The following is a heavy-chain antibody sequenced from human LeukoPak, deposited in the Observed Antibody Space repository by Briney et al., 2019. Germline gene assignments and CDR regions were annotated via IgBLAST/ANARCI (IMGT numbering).Heavy chain of an antibody. V-gene: IGHV4-34*01. Sequence: PSETLYLTCAVYVGSFSGYYWSWIRQPPGKGLEWIVEINHIGSTNYNPSLTSRVTISVDTSKNQFSLKLSSVTAADTAVYYCARGPPFRQRWLKLRYWGQGNLVTVSS. D-gene: IGHD5-24*01. CDR3: ARGPPFRQRWLKLRY. CDR1: VGSFSGYY. CDR2: INHIGST. J-gene: IGHJ4*02.